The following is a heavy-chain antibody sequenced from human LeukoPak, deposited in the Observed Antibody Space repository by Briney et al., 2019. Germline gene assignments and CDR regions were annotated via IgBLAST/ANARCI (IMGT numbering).Heavy chain of an antibody. CDR3: ANAVVVPAADNWFDP. CDR1: GGTFSSYA. V-gene: IGHV1-69*13. Sequence: SVKVSCKASGGTFSSYAISWVRQAPGQGLEWMGGIIPIFGTANYAQKFQGRVTITADESTSTAYMELSSLRSEDTAVYYCANAVVVPAADNWFDPWGQGALVTVSS. D-gene: IGHD2-2*01. J-gene: IGHJ5*02. CDR2: IIPIFGTA.